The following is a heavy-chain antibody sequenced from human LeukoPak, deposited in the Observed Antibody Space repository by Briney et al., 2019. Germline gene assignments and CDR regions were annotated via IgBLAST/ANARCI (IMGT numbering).Heavy chain of an antibody. D-gene: IGHD6-13*01. CDR3: ARQVYRSPYAFDI. CDR2: VYSSGST. CDR1: GASISTYF. V-gene: IGHV4-59*08. J-gene: IGHJ3*02. Sequence: SETLSLTCTVSGASISTYFWSWIRQPPGKGLEWIGYVYSSGSTNYNPSLKSRVTISVDTAKNQVSLKLSSVTAADTGMDYCARQVYRSPYAFDIWGQGTVVTVSS.